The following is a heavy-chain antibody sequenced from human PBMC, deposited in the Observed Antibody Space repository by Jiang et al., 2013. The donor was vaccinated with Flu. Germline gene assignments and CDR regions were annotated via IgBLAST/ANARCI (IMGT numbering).Heavy chain of an antibody. D-gene: IGHD5-18*01. Sequence: GPGLVKPSETLSLTCTVSGGSISSSSYYWGWIRQPPGKGLEWIGSIYYSGSTYYNPSLKSRVTISVDTSKNQFSLKLSSVTAADTAVYYCARHRPRQPFDPWGQGTLVTVSS. CDR3: ARHRPRQPFDP. V-gene: IGHV4-39*01. J-gene: IGHJ5*02. CDR1: GGSISSSSYY. CDR2: IYYSGST.